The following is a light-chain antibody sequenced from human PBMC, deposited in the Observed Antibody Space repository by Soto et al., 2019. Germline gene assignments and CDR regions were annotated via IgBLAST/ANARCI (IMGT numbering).Light chain of an antibody. J-gene: IGKJ5*01. CDR2: SAS. V-gene: IGKV3-20*01. CDR3: QQYGSSIT. CDR1: QSVSRNY. Sequence: EIVLTQSPGALSVSPGERATLSCGASQSVSRNYLAWYQHTPGQSPRLLIYSASSRATGIPDRCSGSGSGTYFTLTVSRVEPEDSAVYYCQQYGSSITFGQGTRLEIK.